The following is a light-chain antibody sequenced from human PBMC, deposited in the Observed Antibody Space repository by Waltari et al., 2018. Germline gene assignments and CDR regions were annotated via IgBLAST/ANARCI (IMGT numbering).Light chain of an antibody. V-gene: IGKV3-15*01. CDR3: QQYNSYSWT. CDR2: AAS. Sequence: EIVMTQSPATLSVSPGERATLSCRASQSVSSNLAWYQQHPGQAPRLLIFAASNRASGIPARFTGSGSGTEFTLTISSLQSEDFADYYCQQYNSYSWTFGQGTKVEIK. CDR1: QSVSSN. J-gene: IGKJ1*01.